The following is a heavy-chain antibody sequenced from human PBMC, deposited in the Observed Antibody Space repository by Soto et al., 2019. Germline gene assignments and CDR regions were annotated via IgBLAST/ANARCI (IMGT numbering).Heavy chain of an antibody. V-gene: IGHV3-21*01. D-gene: IGHD1-26*01. Sequence: LRLSCAASGSTFRVPPMTLVRQAPGKGPRWDSSISSSSDISFADAVQGRFTISRDNAKNSLYLQMNSLRAEDTAVYYCARAIANRSCLSTYYYYYGLDAWGQGTTVTVSS. CDR3: ARAIANRSCLSTYYYYYGLDA. CDR2: ISSSSDI. J-gene: IGHJ6*02. CDR1: GSTFRVPP.